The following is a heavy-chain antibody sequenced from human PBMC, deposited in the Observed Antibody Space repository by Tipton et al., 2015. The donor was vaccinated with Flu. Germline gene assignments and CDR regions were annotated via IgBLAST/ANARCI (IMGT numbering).Heavy chain of an antibody. V-gene: IGHV4-38-2*01. D-gene: IGHD4-11*01. Sequence: TLSLTCSVSGDSIGSPYFWGWIRKPPGGGLEWIGNVHRSGNGYYKPSLRSRVSISVDTSKNQLSLELTSVTAADTAVYYCARRDYSNYVSEPHNWFDSWGQGILVTVSS. CDR2: VHRSGNG. CDR3: ARRDYSNYVSEPHNWFDS. J-gene: IGHJ5*01. CDR1: GDSIGSPYF.